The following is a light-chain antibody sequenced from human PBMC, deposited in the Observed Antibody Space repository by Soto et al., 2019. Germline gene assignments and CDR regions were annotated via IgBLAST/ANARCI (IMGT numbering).Light chain of an antibody. J-gene: IGKJ3*01. Sequence: IQMTQSPSSVSASVGDTVTLSCQTSHGVSGWLAWYQQKPGKAPTLLIYTVSNLQSGVPSRFSGSGSGTDFSLTITNLQPEDVANYFCQQGKTCPFTFGPGTKVEVK. CDR1: HGVSGW. CDR2: TVS. V-gene: IGKV1-12*01. CDR3: QQGKTCPFT.